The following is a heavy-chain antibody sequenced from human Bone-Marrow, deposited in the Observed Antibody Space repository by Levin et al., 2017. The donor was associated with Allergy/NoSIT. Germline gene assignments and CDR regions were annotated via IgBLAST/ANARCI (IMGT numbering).Heavy chain of an antibody. CDR2: IGGDGVGK. CDR1: GFTFSNYP. CDR3: ARDIEMPGTNDQFDC. V-gene: IGHV3-23*01. Sequence: GGSLRLSCVASGFTFSNYPMSWVRQTPGKGLEWVLAIGGDGVGKFYADSVKGRFTISRDNSKNMLYLQMNSLRVDDTAIYYCARDIEMPGTNDQFDCWGQGTLVTVSS. D-gene: IGHD1-7*01. J-gene: IGHJ4*02.